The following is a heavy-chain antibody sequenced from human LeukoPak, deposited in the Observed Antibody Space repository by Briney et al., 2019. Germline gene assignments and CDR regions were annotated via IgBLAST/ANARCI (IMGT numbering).Heavy chain of an antibody. CDR3: AATHPYYYDSSGYLGY. J-gene: IGHJ4*02. D-gene: IGHD3-22*01. CDR2: IYYSGST. CDR1: GGSISSYY. Sequence: PSETLSLTCTVSGGSISSYYWSWIRQPPGKGLEWIGYIYYSGSTNYNPSHKSRVTISVDTSKNQFSLKLSSVTAADTAVYYCAATHPYYYDSSGYLGYWGQGTLVTVSS. V-gene: IGHV4-59*01.